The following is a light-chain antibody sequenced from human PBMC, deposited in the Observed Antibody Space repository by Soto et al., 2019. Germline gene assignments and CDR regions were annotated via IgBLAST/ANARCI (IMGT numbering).Light chain of an antibody. CDR2: DVS. J-gene: IGLJ3*02. Sequence: QSVLTQPRSVSGSPGQSVTISCTGTSSDVGGYNLVSWYQQHPGKAPKVMIYDVSKRPSGVPDRFSGSKSGNTASLTISGLQAEDEADYYCCSYAASYTWVFGGGTKLTVL. CDR1: SSDVGGYNL. V-gene: IGLV2-11*01. CDR3: CSYAASYTWV.